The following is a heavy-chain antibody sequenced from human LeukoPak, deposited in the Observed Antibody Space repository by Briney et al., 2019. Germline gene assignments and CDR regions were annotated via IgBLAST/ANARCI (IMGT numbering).Heavy chain of an antibody. CDR3: AKGFRNLEWSHNWFDP. V-gene: IGHV3-9*01. CDR1: GFTFDDYA. CDR2: ISWNSGSI. J-gene: IGHJ5*02. D-gene: IGHD3-3*01. Sequence: GRSLRLSCAASGFTFDDYAMHWVRQAPGKGLEWVSGISWNSGSIGYADSVKGRFTISRDNAKNSLYLQMNSLSAEDTALYYCAKGFRNLEWSHNWFDPWGQGTLVTVSS.